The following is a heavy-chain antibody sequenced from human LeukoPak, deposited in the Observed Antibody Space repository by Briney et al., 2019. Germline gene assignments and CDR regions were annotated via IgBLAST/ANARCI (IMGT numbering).Heavy chain of an antibody. D-gene: IGHD1-26*01. V-gene: IGHV3-33*06. CDR3: AKDGQVGAIGYFDY. Sequence: GTSLRLSCAASGFIFSTYGMRWVRQAPGKGLEWVAVVWSGGKNKYYSDSVKGRFTISRDNSKNTLYLEMNSLRAEDTAVYYCAKDGQVGAIGYFDYRGQGTLVTVSS. J-gene: IGHJ4*02. CDR1: GFIFSTYG. CDR2: VWSGGKNK.